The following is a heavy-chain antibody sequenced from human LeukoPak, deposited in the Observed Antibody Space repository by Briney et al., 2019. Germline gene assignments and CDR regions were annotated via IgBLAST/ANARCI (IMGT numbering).Heavy chain of an antibody. J-gene: IGHJ4*02. V-gene: IGHV6-1*01. D-gene: IGHD2-15*01. CDR1: GDSISSNSVA. CDR3: ARDARAGYSLPLDY. CDR2: TYYRSGWYS. Sequence: SQTLSLTCAISGDSISSNSVAWNWIRQSPSRGLEWLGRTYYRSGWYSDYAVSVKGRINFNPDTSKNQFSLQLISVTPEDTAVYFCARDARAGYSLPLDYWGQGTLVTVSS.